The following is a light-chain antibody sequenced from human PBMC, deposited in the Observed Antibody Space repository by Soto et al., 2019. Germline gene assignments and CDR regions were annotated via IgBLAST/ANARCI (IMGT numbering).Light chain of an antibody. Sequence: EIVMTQSQATLSVSPGERATLSCRASHSVGNNLAWYQQKLGQAPRLLIYGASTRAAGIPARFSGSVSGTEFTLTISSLQSEDFAVYYCQHFDNWPPGYTFGQGTKLEIK. CDR2: GAS. CDR1: HSVGNN. CDR3: QHFDNWPPGYT. J-gene: IGKJ2*01. V-gene: IGKV3-15*01.